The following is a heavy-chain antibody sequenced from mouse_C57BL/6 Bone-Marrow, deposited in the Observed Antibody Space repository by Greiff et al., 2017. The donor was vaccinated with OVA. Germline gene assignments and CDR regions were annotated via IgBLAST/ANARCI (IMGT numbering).Heavy chain of an antibody. CDR3: ARDRGGITLVEGLYYFDY. CDR2: ISDGGSYT. V-gene: IGHV5-4*01. CDR1: GFTFSSYA. Sequence: EVKVVESGGGLVKPGGSLKLSCAASGFTFSSYAMSWVRQTPEKRLEWVATISDGGSYTYYPDNVKGRFTITTDNAKNNLYLKVSHLKSEDSAMYYWARDRGGITLVEGLYYFDYWGQGTTLTVSS. D-gene: IGHD1-1*01. J-gene: IGHJ2*01.